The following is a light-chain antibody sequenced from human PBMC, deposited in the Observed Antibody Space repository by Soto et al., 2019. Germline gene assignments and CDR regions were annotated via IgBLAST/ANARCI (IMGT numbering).Light chain of an antibody. J-gene: IGLJ2*01. CDR1: SSNVGAGYD. CDR3: QSYDSSLTASV. Sequence: HSVLTQPPSVSGAPGQRVIISCTGSSSNVGAGYDVHWYKQVPGTAPKLLMYGNVNRPSGVPDRFSGSKSGTSASLAITGLQADDEADYYCQSYDSSLTASVFGGGTKLTVL. V-gene: IGLV1-40*01. CDR2: GNV.